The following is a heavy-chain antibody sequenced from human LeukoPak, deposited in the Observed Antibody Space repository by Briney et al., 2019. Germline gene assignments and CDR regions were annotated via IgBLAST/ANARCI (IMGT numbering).Heavy chain of an antibody. CDR3: ATDFYDST. V-gene: IGHV3-15*07. CDR1: GFTFSNAW. Sequence: GGSLRLSCATSGFTFSNAWMNWVRQAPGKGLEWVGRIRSNSDGGTIDYAAPVKGRFTLSRDDSKDTLYLQMNSLQTEDTAVYYCATDFYDSTWGQGTLVTVSS. CDR2: IRSNSDGGTI. J-gene: IGHJ5*02. D-gene: IGHD3-22*01.